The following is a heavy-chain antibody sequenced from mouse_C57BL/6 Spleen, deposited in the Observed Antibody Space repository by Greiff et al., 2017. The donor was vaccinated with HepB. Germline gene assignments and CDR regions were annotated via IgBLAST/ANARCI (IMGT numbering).Heavy chain of an antibody. CDR1: GYSFTDYN. CDR3: ARGEGWLLYWYFDV. Sequence: VQLKESGPELVKPGASVKISCKASGYSFTDYNMNWVKQSNGKSLEWIGVINPNYGTTSYNQKFTGKATLTVDQSSSTAYMQLNSLTSEDSAVYYCARGEGWLLYWYFDVWGTGTTVTVSS. V-gene: IGHV1-39*01. J-gene: IGHJ1*03. D-gene: IGHD2-3*01. CDR2: INPNYGTT.